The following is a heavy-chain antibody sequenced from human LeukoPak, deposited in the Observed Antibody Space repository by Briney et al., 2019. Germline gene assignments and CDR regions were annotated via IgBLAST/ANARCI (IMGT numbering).Heavy chain of an antibody. D-gene: IGHD1-26*01. CDR2: INHSGST. V-gene: IGHV4-34*01. CDR3: ARRDSGSYSLWDWFDP. CDR1: GGSFSGYY. J-gene: IGHJ5*02. Sequence: SETLSLTCAVYGGSFSGYYWSWIRQPPGKGLEWIGEINHSGSTNYNPSLKSRVTISVDTSKNQFSLKLSSVTAADTAVYYCARRDSGSYSLWDWFDPWGQGTLVTVSS.